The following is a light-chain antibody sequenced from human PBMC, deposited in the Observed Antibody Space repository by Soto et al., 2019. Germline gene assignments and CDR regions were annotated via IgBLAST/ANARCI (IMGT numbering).Light chain of an antibody. CDR3: KHRSNWPPYT. CDR1: QSVSSY. V-gene: IGKV3-11*01. CDR2: DAS. Sequence: EIVLTQSPATLSLSPGERATLSCRASQSVSSYLAWYQKKPGQAPRLLIYDASSRATGIPARFSGSGSGTDFTLTISSLEPEDFAVYYCKHRSNWPPYTFGQGTKLEIK. J-gene: IGKJ2*01.